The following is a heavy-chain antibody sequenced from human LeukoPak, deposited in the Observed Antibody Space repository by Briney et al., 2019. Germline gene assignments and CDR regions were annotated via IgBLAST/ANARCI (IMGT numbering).Heavy chain of an antibody. CDR3: ARQSSGIAATDKIDY. CDR2: INQDGSEK. CDR1: GFTFSNDW. Sequence: GGSLRLSCAASGFTFSNDWMTWVRQAPGKGLEWVANINQDGSEKYYVDSVKGRLTISRDNAKNSLYLQMNSLRAEDTAIYYCARQSSGIAATDKIDYWGQGALVTVSS. V-gene: IGHV3-7*01. J-gene: IGHJ4*02. D-gene: IGHD6-13*01.